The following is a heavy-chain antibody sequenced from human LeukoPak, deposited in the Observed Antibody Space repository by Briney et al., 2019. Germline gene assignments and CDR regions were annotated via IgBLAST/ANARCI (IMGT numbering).Heavy chain of an antibody. CDR1: GFIFSSYA. Sequence: GGSLRLSCAVSGFIFSSYAMNWVRQAPGKGLEWVSTISGGDTSTFYADSVKGRFTISRDNSKNTLYLQMNSLRAEDTAVYYCAKNLNGGNTHSDYWGQGTLVTVSS. J-gene: IGHJ4*02. V-gene: IGHV3-23*01. CDR3: AKNLNGGNTHSDY. CDR2: ISGGDTST. D-gene: IGHD4-23*01.